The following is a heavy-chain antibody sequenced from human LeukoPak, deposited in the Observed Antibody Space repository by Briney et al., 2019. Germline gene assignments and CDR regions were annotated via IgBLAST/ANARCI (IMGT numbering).Heavy chain of an antibody. Sequence: GGSLRLSCAASDFTFSDVWMNWVRQAPGKGLEWVGRIRSKIDGGTIDYAAPVKGRFVISRDDSKNMLYLQMNSLKIEDTAVYYCAAPKVLGNWGRGTLVTVSS. CDR2: IRSKIDGGTI. V-gene: IGHV3-15*07. CDR1: DFTFSDVW. J-gene: IGHJ4*02. D-gene: IGHD7-27*01. CDR3: AAPKVLGN.